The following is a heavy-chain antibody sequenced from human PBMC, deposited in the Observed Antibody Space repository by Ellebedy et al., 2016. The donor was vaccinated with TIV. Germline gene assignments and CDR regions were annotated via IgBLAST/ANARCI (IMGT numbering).Heavy chain of an antibody. CDR2: INPSGGST. CDR1: GYTFTSYY. V-gene: IGHV1-46*01. D-gene: IGHD2-2*01. J-gene: IGHJ6*02. CDR3: ASCSTSCFLKYGMDV. Sequence: ASVKVSCXASGYTFTSYYMHWVRQAPGQGLEWMGIINPSGGSTSYAQKFQGRVTMTRDTSTSTVYMELSSLRSEDTAVYYCASCSTSCFLKYGMDVWGQGTTVTVSS.